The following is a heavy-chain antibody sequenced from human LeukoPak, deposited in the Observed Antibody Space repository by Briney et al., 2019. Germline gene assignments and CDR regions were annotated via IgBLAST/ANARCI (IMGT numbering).Heavy chain of an antibody. Sequence: RASVKVSCKSSGGTFSSFAVSCVRQAPGQGLEWMGRIIPILVIANYAQKFQGRVTITADKSTSTAYMELSSLRAEDTAAYYCARATVARRFGKSINWFDPWGQGTLVTVSS. V-gene: IGHV1-69*04. D-gene: IGHD3-10*01. J-gene: IGHJ5*02. CDR2: IIPILVIA. CDR3: ARATVARRFGKSINWFDP. CDR1: GGTFSSFA.